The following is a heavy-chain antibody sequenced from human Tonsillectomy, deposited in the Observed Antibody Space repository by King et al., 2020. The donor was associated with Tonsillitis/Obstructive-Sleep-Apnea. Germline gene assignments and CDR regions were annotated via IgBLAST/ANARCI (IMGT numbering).Heavy chain of an antibody. J-gene: IGHJ6*03. Sequence: QLVQSGAEVKKPGESLRISCKGSGSSFTSYWISWVRQMPGKGLEWMGRIDPSDSYTNYSPSFQGHVTISADKSISTAYLQWSSLKASDTAMYYCARLFPFYGSGSPDYYYYYYMDVWGKGTTVTVSS. CDR1: GSSFTSYW. CDR3: ARLFPFYGSGSPDYYYYYYMDV. V-gene: IGHV5-10-1*01. D-gene: IGHD3-10*01. CDR2: IDPSDSYT.